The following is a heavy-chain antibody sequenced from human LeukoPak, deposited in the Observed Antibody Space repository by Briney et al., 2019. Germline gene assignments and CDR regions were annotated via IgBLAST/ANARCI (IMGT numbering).Heavy chain of an antibody. CDR1: GFAFNTYA. Sequence: GGSLSLYCAASGFAFNTYAMHWVRQAPGKGLEWVTLTYHDGSHNFYIDSVRGRITISRDNSRNTVYLQMNGLRAEDTAVYYCAREIFGSGSYPDYWGQGTLVTVSS. D-gene: IGHD3-10*01. CDR3: AREIFGSGSYPDY. V-gene: IGHV3-33*01. CDR2: TYHDGSHN. J-gene: IGHJ4*02.